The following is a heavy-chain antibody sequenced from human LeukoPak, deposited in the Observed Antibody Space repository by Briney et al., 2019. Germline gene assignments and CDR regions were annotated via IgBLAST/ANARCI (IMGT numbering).Heavy chain of an antibody. Sequence: SETLSLTCTVSGGSISSYYWSWIRQPPGKGLEWIGYVYHSGSTNYNPSLKSRVTISADTSENQFSLRLTSVTAADTAMYYCARSIPTFGTRVASYHFFDYWGQGTLVTVSS. D-gene: IGHD5-12*01. V-gene: IGHV4-59*08. CDR3: ARSIPTFGTRVASYHFFDY. CDR2: VYHSGST. CDR1: GGSISSYY. J-gene: IGHJ4*02.